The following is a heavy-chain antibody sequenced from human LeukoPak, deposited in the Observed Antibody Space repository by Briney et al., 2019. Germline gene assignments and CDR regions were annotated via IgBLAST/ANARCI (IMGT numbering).Heavy chain of an antibody. CDR3: ARQGYGDYSDY. Sequence: GESLKISCKGSGYSFTSYWISWVRQMPGKGLGWMGRIDLSDSYTNYSPSFQGHVTISADKSISTAYLQWSSLKASDTAMYYCARQGYGDYSDYWGQGTLVTVSS. D-gene: IGHD4-17*01. J-gene: IGHJ4*02. CDR1: GYSFTSYW. V-gene: IGHV5-10-1*01. CDR2: IDLSDSYT.